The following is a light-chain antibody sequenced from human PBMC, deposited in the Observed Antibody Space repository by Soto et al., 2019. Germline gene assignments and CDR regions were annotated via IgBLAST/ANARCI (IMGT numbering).Light chain of an antibody. J-gene: IGKJ1*01. CDR2: DAS. Sequence: ELVLTQSPATLSLSPGERATLSCRASQSVSYSLAWYQQKPGQAPRLLIYDASNRATGIPARFSGSGSGTDFTLTISSLEPEDFAVYYCQQRYNWEWTFGQGTKVEIK. CDR1: QSVSYS. V-gene: IGKV3-11*01. CDR3: QQRYNWEWT.